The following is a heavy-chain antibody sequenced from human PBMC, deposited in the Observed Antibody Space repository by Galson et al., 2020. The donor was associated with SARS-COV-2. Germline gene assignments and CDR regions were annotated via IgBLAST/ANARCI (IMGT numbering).Heavy chain of an antibody. CDR3: ARADYDYVWGSYRPRGAFDI. J-gene: IGHJ3*02. Sequence: GESLKISCKGSGYSFTSYWISWVRQMPGKGLEWMGRNDPSDSYTNYSPSFQGHVTISADKSISTAYLQWSSLKASDTAMYYCARADYDYVWGSYRPRGAFDIWGQGTMVTVSS. CDR1: GYSFTSYW. CDR2: NDPSDSYT. D-gene: IGHD3-16*02. V-gene: IGHV5-10-1*01.